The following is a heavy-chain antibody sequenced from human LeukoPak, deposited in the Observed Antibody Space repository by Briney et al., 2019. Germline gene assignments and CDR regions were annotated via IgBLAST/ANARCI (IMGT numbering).Heavy chain of an antibody. D-gene: IGHD2-21*02. CDR3: ARVKRSGDKRYYFDY. CDR2: IYYSGST. V-gene: IGHV4-59*01. CDR1: GGSISSYY. Sequence: PSETLSLTCTVSGGSISSYYWSWIRQPPGKGLEWNGYIYYSGSTNYNPSLKSRVTISVDTSKNQFSLKLSSVTAADTAVYYCARVKRSGDKRYYFDYWGQGTLVTVSS. J-gene: IGHJ4*02.